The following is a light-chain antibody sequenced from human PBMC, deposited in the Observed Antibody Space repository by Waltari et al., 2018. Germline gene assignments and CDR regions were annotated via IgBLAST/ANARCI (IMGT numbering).Light chain of an antibody. CDR3: QSADSSGAYRV. J-gene: IGLJ3*02. V-gene: IGLV3-25*03. CDR1: SLPDPY. Sequence: SYELTQPPPVAVSPGQTARITCSGDSLPDPYANWYQKKAGQAPILVIHKDNERPSGIPERYSGSSSGTIVTLTISGVQAEDEADYYCQSADSSGAYRVFGGGTKLTVL. CDR2: KDN.